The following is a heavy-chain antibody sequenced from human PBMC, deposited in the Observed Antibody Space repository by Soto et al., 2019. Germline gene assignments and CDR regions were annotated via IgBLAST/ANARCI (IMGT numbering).Heavy chain of an antibody. CDR3: VKVNNWADAG. CDR2: ISENSDTT. V-gene: IGHV3-23*01. J-gene: IGHJ4*02. CDR1: GFTFRNNG. D-gene: IGHD3-16*01. Sequence: GGSLRLSCFASGFTFRNNGMTWVRQAPGKGLEWVSIISENSDTTWYADSVKGRFTVSRDNSKNTLYLQMNSLRAEDTAIYYCVKVNNWADAGWGQGTRVTVSS.